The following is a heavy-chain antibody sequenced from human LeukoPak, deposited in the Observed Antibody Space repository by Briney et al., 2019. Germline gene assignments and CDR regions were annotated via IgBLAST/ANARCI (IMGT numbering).Heavy chain of an antibody. CDR2: IYYSGNT. D-gene: IGHD3-10*01. Sequence: SETLSLTCSVSGDSVTSGGSYWSWIRQHPRKGLEWIGYIYYSGNTNYNPSLKSRISISLDTSKNQFSLKLNSVTAADTAVYYCASALWFGESARCDPWGQGILVTVSS. CDR1: GDSVTSGGSY. CDR3: ASALWFGESARCDP. V-gene: IGHV4-31*03. J-gene: IGHJ5*02.